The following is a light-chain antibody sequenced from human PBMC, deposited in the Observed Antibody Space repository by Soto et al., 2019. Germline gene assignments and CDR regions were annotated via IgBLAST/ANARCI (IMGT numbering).Light chain of an antibody. Sequence: DIQMTQSPSSLSASVGDRVTITCQASQDISNYLNWYQQKPGKAPKLLIYDASNLETGVPSRFSGSGSGTDFTFTINSLQPEDIATYYCQQYDNLPGITFGQGTRLEIK. J-gene: IGKJ5*01. V-gene: IGKV1-33*01. CDR1: QDISNY. CDR3: QQYDNLPGIT. CDR2: DAS.